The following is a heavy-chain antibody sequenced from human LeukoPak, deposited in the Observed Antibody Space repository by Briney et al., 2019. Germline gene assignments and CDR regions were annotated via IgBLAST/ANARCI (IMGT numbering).Heavy chain of an antibody. CDR1: GFTFSSYH. Sequence: GGSLRLSCAASGFTFSSYHMNWVRQAPGKGLEWVSFISTSSSNVIYYADSVKGRFTISRDDAKNSLYLQMNSLRAEDTALYYCARGAEDRDYWGQGTLVTVSP. CDR2: ISTSSSNVI. CDR3: ARGAEDRDY. V-gene: IGHV3-48*04. J-gene: IGHJ4*02. D-gene: IGHD5-24*01.